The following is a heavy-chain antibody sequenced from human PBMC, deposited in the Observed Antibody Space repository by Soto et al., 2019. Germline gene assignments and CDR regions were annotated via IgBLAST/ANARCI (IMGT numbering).Heavy chain of an antibody. CDR2: IIPIFGTA. CDR3: AREMATINYYYGMDV. V-gene: IGHV1-69*13. J-gene: IGHJ6*02. Sequence: GASVKVSCKASGGTFSSYAISWVQQAPGQGLEWMGGIIPIFGTANYAQKFQGRVTITADESTSTAYMELSSLRSEDTAVYYCAREMATINYYYGMDVWGQGTTVTVSS. D-gene: IGHD5-12*01. CDR1: GGTFSSYA.